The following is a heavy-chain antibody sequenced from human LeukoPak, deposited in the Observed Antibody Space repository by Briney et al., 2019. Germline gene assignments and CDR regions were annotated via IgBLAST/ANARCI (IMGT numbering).Heavy chain of an antibody. CDR3: ARSIAARRGYYFDY. CDR1: GGSISSYY. V-gene: IGHV4-59*01. J-gene: IGHJ4*02. CDR2: IYYSGST. Sequence: PSETLSLTCTVSGGSISSYYWSWIRQPPGKGLEWIGYIYYSGSTNYNPSLKSRVTISVDTPKNQFSLKVSSVTAADTAVYYCARSIAARRGYYFDYWGQGTLVTVSS. D-gene: IGHD6-6*01.